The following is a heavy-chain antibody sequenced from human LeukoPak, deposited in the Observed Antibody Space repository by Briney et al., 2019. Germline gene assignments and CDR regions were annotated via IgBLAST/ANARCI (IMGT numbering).Heavy chain of an antibody. V-gene: IGHV1-2*02. CDR3: ARNGRVRRVVKDLFEY. J-gene: IGHJ4*02. D-gene: IGHD3-10*01. CDR1: GYSFTGYY. Sequence: APVKVSCKASGYSFTGYYIHWVRQAPGQGLEWMGWINPNSGGTNYVQKFQGRITTTRDTSISTAYMELSRLRTDDTAMYYCARNGRVRRVVKDLFEYWGQGTLVAVSS. CDR2: INPNSGGT.